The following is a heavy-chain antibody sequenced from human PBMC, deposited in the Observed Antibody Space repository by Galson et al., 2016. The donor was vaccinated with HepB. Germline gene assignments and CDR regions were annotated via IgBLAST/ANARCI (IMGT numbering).Heavy chain of an antibody. CDR1: GFNFNSYW. J-gene: IGHJ3*02. CDR2: IKQDGSKI. Sequence: SLRLSCAGSGFNFNSYWMTWVRQAPGKGLEWVANIKQDGSKINYVDSVMGRFTISRDNDNNSLYLQMNGLRAEDTAKYYCARDRTYYSGTTYYDIFDIWGQGTMVTVSS. V-gene: IGHV3-7*03. D-gene: IGHD3-22*01. CDR3: ARDRTYYSGTTYYDIFDI.